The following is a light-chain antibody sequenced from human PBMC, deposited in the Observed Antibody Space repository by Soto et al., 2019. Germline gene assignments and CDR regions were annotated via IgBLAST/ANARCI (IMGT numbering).Light chain of an antibody. J-gene: IGKJ1*01. CDR1: QSISTW. CDR2: KAS. V-gene: IGKV1-5*03. Sequence: DIQMTQSPSTLSASVGDRVTITCRVSQSISTWLAWYQQKPGKAPKLLMYKASSLESGVPSRFSGSGSGTEFTLTISSLQPDDFATYYCQQYNSYRRTFGQGTKVEIK. CDR3: QQYNSYRRT.